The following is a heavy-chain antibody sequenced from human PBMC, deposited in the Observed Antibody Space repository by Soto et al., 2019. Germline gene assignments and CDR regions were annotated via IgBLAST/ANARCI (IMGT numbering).Heavy chain of an antibody. CDR3: SVYDSSGYYYVDWYFEH. CDR2: IIPIFGTA. J-gene: IGHJ2*01. Sequence: QVQLMQSGAEVKKPGSSVKVSCKASGGTFSSYAISWVRQAPGQGLEWMGGIIPIFGTANYAQKFQGRVTITADKSTSTAYMELSSLRSEDTAVYYCSVYDSSGYYYVDWYFEHWGRGTLVTVSS. V-gene: IGHV1-69*06. CDR1: GGTFSSYA. D-gene: IGHD3-22*01.